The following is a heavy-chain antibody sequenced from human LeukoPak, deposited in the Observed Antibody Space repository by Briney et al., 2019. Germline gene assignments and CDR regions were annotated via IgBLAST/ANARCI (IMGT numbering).Heavy chain of an antibody. J-gene: IGHJ4*02. D-gene: IGHD1-26*01. Sequence: GASVKVSCKASGYTLTGYYMHWVRQAPGQGLEWMGWINPNSGGTNYAQKFQGRVTMTRDTSISTAYMDLSRLTSDDTAMYYCALAWEQDFDYWGQGTLVTVSS. CDR2: INPNSGGT. CDR1: GYTLTGYY. CDR3: ALAWEQDFDY. V-gene: IGHV1-2*02.